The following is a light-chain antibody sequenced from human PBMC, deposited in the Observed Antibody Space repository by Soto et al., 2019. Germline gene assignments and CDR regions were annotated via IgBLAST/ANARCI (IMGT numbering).Light chain of an antibody. CDR1: QSVSSY. CDR3: QQYSSPPRT. CDR2: RAS. J-gene: IGKJ1*01. Sequence: EIVLTQSPGSLSLSPGERATLSCRASQSVSSYLAWYQQKPGQAPRLLIYRASSRATGFPDRFSGSGSGTDFSLTISRLEPEDSAVYYCQQYSSPPRTFGQGTKVEIK. V-gene: IGKV3-20*01.